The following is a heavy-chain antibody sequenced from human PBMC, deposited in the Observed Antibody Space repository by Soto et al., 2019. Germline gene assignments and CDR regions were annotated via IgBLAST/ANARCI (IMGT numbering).Heavy chain of an antibody. CDR1: GYSFSSFN. CDR3: ARIAGLALTYFYF. D-gene: IGHD6-13*01. Sequence: ASVKVSCKASGYSFSSFNIHWVRQAPGHGLERLGVINPGSGDTTYQQKFQGRLAMTRDTSTSTVYMVLSSLTSDDTAVYYCARIAGLALTYFYFWGQGTTVTVSS. J-gene: IGHJ4*02. CDR2: INPGSGDT. V-gene: IGHV1-46*01.